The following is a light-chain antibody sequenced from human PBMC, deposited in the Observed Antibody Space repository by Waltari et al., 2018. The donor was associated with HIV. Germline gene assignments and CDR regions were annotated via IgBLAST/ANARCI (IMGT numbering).Light chain of an antibody. CDR3: SSYTSSSTLV. J-gene: IGLJ3*02. CDR1: SSVACGYNY. CDR2: DVS. Sequence: QSALTPPASVSGSPGQSIPISCTGPSSVACGYNYVRWYQQHPGKDPKLIIYDVSNRPSGVSNRFSGSKSGNTASLTISGLQAEDEADYYCSSYTSSSTLVFGGGTKLTVL. V-gene: IGLV2-14*01.